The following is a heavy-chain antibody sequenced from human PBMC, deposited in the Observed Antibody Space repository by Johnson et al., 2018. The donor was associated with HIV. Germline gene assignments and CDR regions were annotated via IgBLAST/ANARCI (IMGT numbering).Heavy chain of an antibody. D-gene: IGHD3-22*01. CDR3: AKSDSAYDAFDL. Sequence: VQLVESGGGLVQPGGSLRLSCAASGFTFSSYAMSWVRQAPGKGLEWVSYISSSGSTIYYADSVKGRFSISRDNSKNTLYLQMNSLRAEDTAVYYCAKSDSAYDAFDLWGQGTLVTVSS. V-gene: IGHV3-23*04. CDR1: GFTFSSYA. CDR2: ISSSGSTI. J-gene: IGHJ3*01.